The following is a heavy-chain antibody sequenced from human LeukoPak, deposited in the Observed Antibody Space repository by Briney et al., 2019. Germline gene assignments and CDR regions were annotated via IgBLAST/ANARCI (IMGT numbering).Heavy chain of an antibody. D-gene: IGHD6-19*01. CDR2: FHRGTT. CDR1: GGSISSGSYY. J-gene: IGHJ4*02. CDR3: ARGYSSGSPSRY. Sequence: SETLSLTCTVYGGSISSGSYYWSWIRQPAEKGLEWIGRFHRGTTNYNPSLKRRVTISVDTSKNQFSLKLSSVTAADTAVYYCARGYSSGSPSRYWGQGTLVTVSS. V-gene: IGHV4-61*02.